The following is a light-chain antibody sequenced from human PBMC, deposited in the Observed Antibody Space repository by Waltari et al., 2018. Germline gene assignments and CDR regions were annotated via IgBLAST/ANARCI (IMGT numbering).Light chain of an antibody. CDR3: SSYTTRTLVV. CDR2: EVT. CDR1: SSDVGDYNY. Sequence: QSALTQPASVSGSPGQSITIPCTGTSSDVGDYNYVSWYQNHPGKAPKLMIYEVTSRPSGVSNRFSGSKSGNTASLTISGLQAEDEAEYYCSSYTTRTLVVFGGGTKLTVL. J-gene: IGLJ2*01. V-gene: IGLV2-14*01.